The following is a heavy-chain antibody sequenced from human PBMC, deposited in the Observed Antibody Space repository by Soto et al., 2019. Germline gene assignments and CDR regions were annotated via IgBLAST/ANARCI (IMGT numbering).Heavy chain of an antibody. CDR2: INPSGGST. V-gene: IGHV1-46*03. J-gene: IGHJ4*02. D-gene: IGHD6-13*01. CDR3: ARVSLVDLGIFDY. CDR1: GYTFTSYG. Sequence: ASVKVSCKASGYTFTSYGISWVRQAPGQGLEWMGIINPSGGSTSYAQKFQGRVTMTRDTSTSTVYMELSSLRSEDTAVYYCARVSLVDLGIFDYWGQGTLVTVSS.